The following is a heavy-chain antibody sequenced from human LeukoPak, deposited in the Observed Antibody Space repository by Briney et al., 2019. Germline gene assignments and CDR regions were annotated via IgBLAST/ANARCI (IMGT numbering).Heavy chain of an antibody. CDR2: ISGSRT. CDR3: ARASSSSWYTSVILDY. D-gene: IGHD6-13*01. Sequence: GGSLRLSCAASGFTFSSYAMSWVRQAPGKGLEWVSAISGSRTYYADYVKGRFTISRDNSKNTLSLQMNSLRAEDTAVYYCARASSSSWYTSVILDYWGQGTLVTVSS. V-gene: IGHV3-23*01. CDR1: GFTFSSYA. J-gene: IGHJ4*02.